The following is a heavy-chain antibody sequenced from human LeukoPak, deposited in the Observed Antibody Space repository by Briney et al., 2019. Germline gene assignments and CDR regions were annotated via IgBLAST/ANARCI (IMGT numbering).Heavy chain of an antibody. CDR3: ARVLLERPGIDSFDM. CDR2: INSGSYTT. Sequence: GGSLRLSCGASGFRLGSYSMDWVRQAPGQGLEWVSHINSGSYTTYYADSVKGRFTISRDNAGNSLYLQMNSLRDEGTAVYYFARVLLERPGIDSFDMWGQGTMVTVSS. CDR1: GFRLGSYS. D-gene: IGHD1-1*01. V-gene: IGHV3-48*02. J-gene: IGHJ3*02.